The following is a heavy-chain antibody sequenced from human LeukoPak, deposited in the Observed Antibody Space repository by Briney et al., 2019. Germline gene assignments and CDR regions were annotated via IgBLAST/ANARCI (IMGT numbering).Heavy chain of an antibody. J-gene: IGHJ4*02. D-gene: IGHD3-10*01. V-gene: IGHV3-48*03. CDR2: VSSSGSTI. Sequence: SGGSLRLSCAASGFTFSSYEMNWVRQAPGKGLEWVSYVSSSGSTIYYADSVKGRFTISRDNAKNSLYLQMNSLRAEDTAVYYCANGIRGVIYWGQGTLVTVSS. CDR1: GFTFSSYE. CDR3: ANGIRGVIY.